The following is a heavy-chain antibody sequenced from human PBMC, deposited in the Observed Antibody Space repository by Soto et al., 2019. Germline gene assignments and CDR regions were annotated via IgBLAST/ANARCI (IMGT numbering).Heavy chain of an antibody. CDR2: IIPMSGTT. J-gene: IGHJ5*02. Sequence: SVKVSCKASGGTFSSDAFYWVRQAPGQGLEWMGGIIPMSGTTNYAQNFKGRVTIIADTSTSTVYMELSSLRSDDTAVYYCAGDLFSRLLNHWGQGTLVTVSS. V-gene: IGHV1-69*06. CDR3: AGDLFSRLLNH. D-gene: IGHD3-22*01. CDR1: GGTFSSDA.